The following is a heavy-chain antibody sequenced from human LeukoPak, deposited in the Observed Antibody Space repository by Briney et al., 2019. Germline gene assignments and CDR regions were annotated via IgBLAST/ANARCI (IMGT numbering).Heavy chain of an antibody. J-gene: IGHJ4*02. V-gene: IGHV4-59*01. CDR3: ARGVFLDY. CDR2: IYYSGST. CDR1: GGSISSYY. Sequence: SETLSLTCTVSGGSISSYYWSWIRQPPGKGLEWVGYIYYSGSTNYNPSLKSRVTISVDTSKNQFSLKLSSVTAADTAVYYCARGVFLDYWGQGTLVTVSS.